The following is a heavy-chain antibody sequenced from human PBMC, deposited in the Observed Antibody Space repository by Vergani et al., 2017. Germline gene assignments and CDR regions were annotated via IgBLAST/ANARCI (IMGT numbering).Heavy chain of an antibody. CDR1: GFTFDDYA. J-gene: IGHJ3*02. D-gene: IGHD5-24*01. CDR3: AKDKGWGLVENAFDI. CDR2: IRWNRGSI. V-gene: IGHV3-9*01. Sequence: EVQLVESGGGLVQPGRSLRLSCAASGFTFDDYAMHWVRPAPGKGLEWVSGIRWNRGSIGYADSVKGRFTISRDNAKNSLYLKMNSLSAEDTALYYCAKDKGWGLVENAFDIWGQGTMVTVSS.